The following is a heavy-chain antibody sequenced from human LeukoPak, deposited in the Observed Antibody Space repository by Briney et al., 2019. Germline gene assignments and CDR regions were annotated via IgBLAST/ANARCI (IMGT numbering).Heavy chain of an antibody. Sequence: SVKVSCKASGGTLSSYAISWVRQAPGHGLEWMGGIIPIFGTANYAQKFQGRVTITADESTSTAYMELSSLRSEDTAVYYCARGGGGYSYGYYYYFDYWGQGTLVTVSS. CDR2: IIPIFGTA. V-gene: IGHV1-69*13. CDR1: GGTLSSYA. CDR3: ARGGGGYSYGYYYYFDY. J-gene: IGHJ4*02. D-gene: IGHD5-18*01.